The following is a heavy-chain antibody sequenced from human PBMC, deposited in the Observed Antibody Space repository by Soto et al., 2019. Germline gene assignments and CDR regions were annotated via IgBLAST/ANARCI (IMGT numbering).Heavy chain of an antibody. D-gene: IGHD3-9*01. CDR1: GYTFSSYG. V-gene: IGHV3-30*18. Sequence: QVQLVESGGGVVQPGRSLRLSCAASGYTFSSYGMHWVRQAPGKGLEWVAVISYDGSNKYYADSVKGRFTISRDNSKNTLYLQMNSLRAEDTAVYYCAKDETGSGAFDIWGQGTMVTVSS. CDR2: ISYDGSNK. J-gene: IGHJ3*02. CDR3: AKDETGSGAFDI.